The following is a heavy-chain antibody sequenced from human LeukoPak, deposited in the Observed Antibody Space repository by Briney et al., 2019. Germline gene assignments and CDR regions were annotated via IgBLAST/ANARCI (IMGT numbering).Heavy chain of an antibody. Sequence: GGSLRLSCAASGFTFGRHSMNWVRQAPGKRPEWISYIRDSGTTTYYADSVKGRFSVSRDNAKNSLYLQMNSLRVEDTAVYFCARGFSSGPSGWGVCFDLWGQGTMVTVSS. V-gene: IGHV3-48*04. CDR2: IRDSGTTT. CDR3: ARGFSSGPSGWGVCFDL. J-gene: IGHJ3*01. D-gene: IGHD3-3*01. CDR1: GFTFGRHS.